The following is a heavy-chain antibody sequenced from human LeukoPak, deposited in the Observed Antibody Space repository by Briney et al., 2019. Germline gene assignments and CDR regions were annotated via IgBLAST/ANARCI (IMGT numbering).Heavy chain of an antibody. J-gene: IGHJ3*02. Sequence: GGSLRLSCTASGFTFNTYGMHWVRQAPGKGLKWVAFIRYDGSNKYYGDSVKGRFTISRDNSKNTLYLQVNSLIIEDTAIYYCAKEPAAFPLYDALDMWGQGTMVTVSS. CDR2: IRYDGSNK. CDR1: GFTFNTYG. CDR3: AKEPAAFPLYDALDM. D-gene: IGHD6-13*01. V-gene: IGHV3-30*02.